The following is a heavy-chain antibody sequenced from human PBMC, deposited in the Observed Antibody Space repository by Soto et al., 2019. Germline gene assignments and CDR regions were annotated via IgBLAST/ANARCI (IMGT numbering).Heavy chain of an antibody. Sequence: GGSLRVSCAASGFTCSSYSMSWVRQAPGKGLEWVSAISGSGGSTYYADSVKGRFTISRDNSKNTLYLQMNSLRAEDTAVYYCAKGKQQLVTYYFDYWGQGTLVTVSS. D-gene: IGHD6-13*01. J-gene: IGHJ4*02. CDR1: GFTCSSYS. V-gene: IGHV3-23*01. CDR2: ISGSGGST. CDR3: AKGKQQLVTYYFDY.